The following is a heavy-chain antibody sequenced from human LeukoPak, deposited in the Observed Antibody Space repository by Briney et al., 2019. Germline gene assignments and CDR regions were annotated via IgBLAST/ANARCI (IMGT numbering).Heavy chain of an antibody. CDR1: GFTFSSYA. V-gene: IGHV3-53*01. Sequence: GSLRLSCAASGFTFSSYAMSWVRQAPGKGLEWVSILYSSATTYYADSVTGRFTISRDNSKNTLYLQMNSLRAEDTAVYYCARTYYYYYYMDVWGKGTTVTVSS. CDR3: ARTYYYYYYMDV. CDR2: LYSSATT. J-gene: IGHJ6*03.